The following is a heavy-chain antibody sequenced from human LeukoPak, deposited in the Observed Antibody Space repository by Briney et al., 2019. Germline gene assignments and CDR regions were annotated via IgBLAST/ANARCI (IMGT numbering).Heavy chain of an antibody. V-gene: IGHV4-59*01. CDR1: GGSISSYY. J-gene: IGHJ4*02. CDR2: IYYSGST. Sequence: PSETLSLTCTVSGGSISSYYRSWIRQPPGKGLEWIGYIYYSGSTNYYPSLKSRVTISVDKSKNQFSLKLSSVTAADTAVYYCTRGGDYVDYWGQGTLVTVSS. CDR3: TRGGDYVDY.